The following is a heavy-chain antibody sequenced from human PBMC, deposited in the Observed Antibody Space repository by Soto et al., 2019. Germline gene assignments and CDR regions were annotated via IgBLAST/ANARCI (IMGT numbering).Heavy chain of an antibody. V-gene: IGHV3-53*01. D-gene: IGHD6-19*01. CDR2: IYSGETT. CDR3: TRDGRGLGRLSLFEY. CDR1: GFNVNSDY. Sequence: GGSLRLSCAASGFNVNSDYMNWVRQTPGKGLEWVASIYSGETTYYADSVRGRFTISSDKSKNTLYFQLSSLRIEDTAVYYCTRDGRGLGRLSLFEYWGQGVRVTVSS. J-gene: IGHJ4*02.